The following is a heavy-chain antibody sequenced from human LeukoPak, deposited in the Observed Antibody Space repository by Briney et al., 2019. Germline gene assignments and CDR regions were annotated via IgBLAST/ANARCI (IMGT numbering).Heavy chain of an antibody. V-gene: IGHV1-18*01. D-gene: IGHD1-26*01. J-gene: IGHJ4*02. CDR1: GYTFTSSY. CDR2: ISAYNGRT. Sequence: ASVKVSCKASGYTFTSSYINWVRQAPGQRLEWMGWISAYNGRTNYAQKFQGRVTMTTDSSTSTAYMDLTSLRSDDTAVNYCARGGTYYPCIDYWGQGTLVTVSS. CDR3: ARGGTYYPCIDY.